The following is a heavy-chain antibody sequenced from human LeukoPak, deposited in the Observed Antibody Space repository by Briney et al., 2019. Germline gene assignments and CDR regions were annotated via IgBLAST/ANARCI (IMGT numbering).Heavy chain of an antibody. Sequence: SAKVSCKASGGTFSSYAISWVRQAPGQGLEWMGGIIPIFGTANYAQKFQGRVTITADESTSTAYMELSSLRSEDTAVYYCARDLGYSSSWYVFDYWGQGTLVTVSS. CDR3: ARDLGYSSSWYVFDY. CDR1: GGTFSSYA. D-gene: IGHD6-13*01. CDR2: IIPIFGTA. V-gene: IGHV1-69*13. J-gene: IGHJ4*02.